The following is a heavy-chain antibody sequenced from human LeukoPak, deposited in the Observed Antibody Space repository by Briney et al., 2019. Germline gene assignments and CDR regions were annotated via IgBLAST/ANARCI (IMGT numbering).Heavy chain of an antibody. J-gene: IGHJ4*02. CDR2: ITAGGAT. V-gene: IGHV3-15*01. CDR1: GFTFSNAW. CDR3: TSNRIPSTAVTTWY. D-gene: IGHD4-17*01. Sequence: GGSLRLSCVASGFTFSNAWMNWVRQAPGKGLEWLGRITAGGATDYAAPVKARFTISRDNSENTLYLQVNNLKTEDTAVYYCTSNRIPSTAVTTWYWGQGTLVSVSS.